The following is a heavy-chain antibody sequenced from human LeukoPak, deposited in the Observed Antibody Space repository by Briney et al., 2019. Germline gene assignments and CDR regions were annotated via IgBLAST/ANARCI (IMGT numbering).Heavy chain of an antibody. CDR3: ARDPEGAGWFDP. Sequence: GGSLRLSCAASGFTFSSYEMHWVRQAPGKGLEWVSYISSSGSTIYYADSVKGRFTISRDNAKNSLYLQMNSLRAEDTAVYYCARDPEGAGWFDPWGQGTLVTVSS. D-gene: IGHD1-14*01. CDR1: GFTFSSYE. V-gene: IGHV3-48*03. J-gene: IGHJ5*02. CDR2: ISSSGSTI.